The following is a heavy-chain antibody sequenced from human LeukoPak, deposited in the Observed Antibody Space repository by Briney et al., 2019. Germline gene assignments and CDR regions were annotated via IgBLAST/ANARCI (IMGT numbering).Heavy chain of an antibody. J-gene: IGHJ6*02. Sequence: GRPLRLSCAASGFTFSSYGMHGARQAPGKGLEWVAVISYDGSNKYYADSVKGRFTISRDNSKNTLYLQMNSLRAEDTAVYYCAKDGMDVWGQGTTVTVSS. CDR3: AKDGMDV. V-gene: IGHV3-30*18. CDR1: GFTFSSYG. CDR2: ISYDGSNK.